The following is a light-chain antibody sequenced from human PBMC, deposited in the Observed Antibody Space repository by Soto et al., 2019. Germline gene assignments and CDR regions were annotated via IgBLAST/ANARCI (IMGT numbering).Light chain of an antibody. J-gene: IGKJ1*01. CDR3: QQYGGSPRT. CDR2: GAS. Sequence: EIVLTQSPGTLSLSPGEGATLSCRASQSIGGNFLAWYQQRRGQAPRLLIHGASNRATGIPDRFSGSGSGTDFPLTITRLEPEDFAVYDCQQYGGSPRTFGQGTKVEVK. CDR1: QSIGGNF. V-gene: IGKV3-20*01.